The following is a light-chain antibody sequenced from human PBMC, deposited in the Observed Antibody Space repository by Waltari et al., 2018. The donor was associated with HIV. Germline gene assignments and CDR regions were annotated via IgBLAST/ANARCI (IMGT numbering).Light chain of an antibody. CDR3: KQALQIPRT. Sequence: AMSQSPPSSPVALGVPASITCRSCQSLLQSSGRNYLDWYLQKPGQSPQLLIYWASHRAPGVPDRFSGSGSGTDFTLKISRVEADDVGVYYCKQALQIPRTFGGGTKVEIK. J-gene: IGKJ4*01. V-gene: IGKV2-28*01. CDR2: WAS. CDR1: QSLLQSSGRNY.